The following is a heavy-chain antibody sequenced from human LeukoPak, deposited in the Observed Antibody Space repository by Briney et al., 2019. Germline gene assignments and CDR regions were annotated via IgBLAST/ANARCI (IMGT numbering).Heavy chain of an antibody. CDR2: ISSSGSTI. CDR3: ARDSGSYPVNWFDP. CDR1: GFTFSDYY. V-gene: IGHV3-11*04. Sequence: GGSLRLSCAASGFTFSDYYMSWIRQAPGKGLEWVSYISSSGSTIYYADSVKGRFTISRDNAKNSLYLQMNSLRAEDTAVYYCARDSGSYPVNWFDPWGQGTLVTVSS. J-gene: IGHJ5*02. D-gene: IGHD1-26*01.